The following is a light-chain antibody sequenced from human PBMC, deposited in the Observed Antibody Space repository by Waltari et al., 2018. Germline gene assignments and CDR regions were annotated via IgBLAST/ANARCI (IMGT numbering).Light chain of an antibody. CDR1: ASLLESNGYNY. Sequence: DIVMTQSPLSLPVTPGEPASISCRSSASLLESNGYNYLDWYLQKPGQSPQLLIYLGSNRASGVPDRFSGSGSGTDFTRKISRVEAEDAGVYYCMQALQTPNTFGQGTKLEIK. CDR2: LGS. V-gene: IGKV2-28*01. J-gene: IGKJ2*01. CDR3: MQALQTPNT.